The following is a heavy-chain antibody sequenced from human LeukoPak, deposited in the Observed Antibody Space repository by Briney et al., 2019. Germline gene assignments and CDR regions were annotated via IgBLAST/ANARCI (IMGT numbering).Heavy chain of an antibody. CDR3: ARGRARSTRVVNAFDI. V-gene: IGHV3-33*01. CDR2: IWYDGSNK. CDR1: GFTISSYG. D-gene: IGHD2-2*01. J-gene: IGHJ3*02. Sequence: PGRSLRLSCAASGFTISSYGMHWVRQAPGKGLEWVAVIWYDGSNKYYADSVKGRFTISRDNSKNTLYLQMNSLRAEDTAVYYCARGRARSTRVVNAFDIWGQGTMVTVSS.